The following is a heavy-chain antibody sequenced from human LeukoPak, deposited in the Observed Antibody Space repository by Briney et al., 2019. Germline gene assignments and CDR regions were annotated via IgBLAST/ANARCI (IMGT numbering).Heavy chain of an antibody. CDR3: ARFRYYYDSIGVLGNWFDP. D-gene: IGHD3-22*01. J-gene: IGHJ5*01. V-gene: IGHV4-59*01. CDR2: IYYSGST. CDR1: GGSISSYY. Sequence: SETLSLTCTVSGGSISSYYWSWIRQPPGKGLEWIGYIYYSGSTNYNPSLKRRVTISVDTSKNQFSLKLTSVTAADTAVYYCARFRYYYDSIGVLGNWFDPWGQGTLVTVS.